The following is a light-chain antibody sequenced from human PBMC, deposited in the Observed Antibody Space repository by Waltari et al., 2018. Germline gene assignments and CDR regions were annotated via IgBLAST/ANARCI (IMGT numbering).Light chain of an antibody. CDR2: AAS. J-gene: IGKJ4*01. CDR1: QGISNF. CDR3: QNYNSAPLA. Sequence: DIQMTQSPSSLSASVGDRVTITCRASQGISNFLAWNQQKPGKIAKLLIHAASTLRSGVPSRFSGSGSGTDFTLTVSSLQPEDVATYYCQNYNSAPLAFGGGTTVEIK. V-gene: IGKV1-27*01.